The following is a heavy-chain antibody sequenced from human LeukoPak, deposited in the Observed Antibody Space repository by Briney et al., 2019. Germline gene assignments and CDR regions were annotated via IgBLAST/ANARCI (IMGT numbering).Heavy chain of an antibody. CDR3: AKDSLVLRFLEWFQHFDY. J-gene: IGHJ4*02. D-gene: IGHD3-3*01. CDR2: IRYDGSNK. Sequence: GGSLRLSXAASGFTFSSYGMHWVRQAPGKGLEWVAFIRYDGSNKYYADSVKGRFTISRDNSKNTLYLQMNSLRAEDTAVYYCAKDSLVLRFLEWFQHFDYWGQGTLVTVSS. CDR1: GFTFSSYG. V-gene: IGHV3-30*02.